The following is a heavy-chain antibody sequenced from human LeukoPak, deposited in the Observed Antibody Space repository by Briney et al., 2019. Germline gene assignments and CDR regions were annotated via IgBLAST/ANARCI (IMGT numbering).Heavy chain of an antibody. V-gene: IGHV3-48*03. D-gene: IGHD2-21*01. CDR3: ASAYTY. CDR2: ITSVNTI. Sequence: PGGSLRLSCAASGITLSSYEMNWVRQAPGKGLEWVSQITSVNTIYYADSVKGRFTISRDNAKNSLYLQMNSLRAEDTAVYYCASAYTYWGQGTLVTVSS. J-gene: IGHJ4*02. CDR1: GITLSSYE.